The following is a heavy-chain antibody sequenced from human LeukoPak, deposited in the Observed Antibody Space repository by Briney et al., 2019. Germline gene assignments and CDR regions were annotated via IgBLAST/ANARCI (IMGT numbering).Heavy chain of an antibody. J-gene: IGHJ4*02. CDR2: IWHDGSHK. D-gene: IGHD3-10*01. CDR1: GFSFDTYA. CDR3: ARVIFGSGSYPDF. V-gene: IGHV3-33*01. Sequence: GGSLRLSCAASGFSFDTYAMHWVRQAPGQGLEWVALIWHDGSHKFYSNSVRGQFTISRDNSKNTVYLQMNNLRPDDTAVYYCARVIFGSGSYPDFWGQGTLVTVSS.